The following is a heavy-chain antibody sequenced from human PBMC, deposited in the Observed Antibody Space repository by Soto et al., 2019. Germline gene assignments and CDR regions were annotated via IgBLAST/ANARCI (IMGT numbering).Heavy chain of an antibody. V-gene: IGHV4-59*01. CDR2: IDYSGGA. CDR1: GGSTSPYY. D-gene: IGHD1-7*01. J-gene: IGHJ4*02. Sequence: QVQLQESGPGLVKASETLSLTCTVSGGSTSPYYLSWLRQPPGKGLEWIGFIDYSGGARYNPSLKSRVTMSLDTSENQISLKLSSMTAADTAVYFCARGRPWELYDYWGQGTLVTVSS. CDR3: ARGRPWELYDY.